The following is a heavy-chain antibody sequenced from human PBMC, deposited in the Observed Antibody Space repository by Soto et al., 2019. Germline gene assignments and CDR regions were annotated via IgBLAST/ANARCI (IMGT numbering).Heavy chain of an antibody. Sequence: SVKVSCKASGGTFSSYAISWVRQAPVQGLEWMGGIIPIFGTANYAQKFQGRVTITADESTSTAYMELSSLRSEDTAVYYCARLETYYYGSGRMGYYYYGMDVWGQGTTVTVSS. D-gene: IGHD3-10*01. CDR2: IIPIFGTA. CDR1: GGTFSSYA. CDR3: ARLETYYYGSGRMGYYYYGMDV. V-gene: IGHV1-69*13. J-gene: IGHJ6*02.